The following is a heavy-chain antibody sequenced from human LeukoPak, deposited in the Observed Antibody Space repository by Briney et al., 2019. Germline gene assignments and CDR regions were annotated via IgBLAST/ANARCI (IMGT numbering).Heavy chain of an antibody. Sequence: PSETPSLTCTVSGGSISGYYWSWIRQPPGKGLECIGYIYYSGSTNYNPALKSRVTILVDTSKNQLSLKLTSVTAADTAVYYCARGFFPYNSSPYEYWGQGSLVTVSS. V-gene: IGHV4-59*01. CDR3: ARGFFPYNSSPYEY. D-gene: IGHD6-6*01. J-gene: IGHJ4*02. CDR2: IYYSGST. CDR1: GGSISGYY.